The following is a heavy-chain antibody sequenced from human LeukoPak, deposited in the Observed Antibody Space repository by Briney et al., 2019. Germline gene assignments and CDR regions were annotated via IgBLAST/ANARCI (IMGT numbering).Heavy chain of an antibody. CDR3: ARRVGHGYNYGPNYYFDY. D-gene: IGHD5-18*01. CDR1: GGSINSNNYY. Sequence: SETLSLTCTVSGGSINSNNYYWGWIRQPPGKGLEWIGSIYYSGSTYYNPSLKSRVTISVDTSRNQFSLKLSSVTAADTAVYYCARRVGHGYNYGPNYYFDYWGQGTLVTVSS. J-gene: IGHJ4*02. V-gene: IGHV4-39*01. CDR2: IYYSGST.